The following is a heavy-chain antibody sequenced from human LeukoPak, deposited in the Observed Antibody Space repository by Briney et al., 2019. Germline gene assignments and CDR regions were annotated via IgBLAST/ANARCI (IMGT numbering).Heavy chain of an antibody. V-gene: IGHV3-20*04. CDR3: ARYSSSWYYYYYMDV. J-gene: IGHJ6*03. D-gene: IGHD6-13*01. CDR2: INWNGGSR. Sequence: PSRSLRLVCAASGFTCDDYVMSWVPQAPGKALKSVSVINWNGGSRGYADSVRGLFTISRDNAKNSLYLQMHSLRAEDTALCYCARYSSSWYYYYYMDVWGKGTTVTVSS. CDR1: GFTCDDYV.